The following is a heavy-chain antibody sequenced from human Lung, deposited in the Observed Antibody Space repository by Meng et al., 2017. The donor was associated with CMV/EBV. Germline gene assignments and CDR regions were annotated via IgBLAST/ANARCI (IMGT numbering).Heavy chain of an antibody. CDR2: NTPLLSMA. D-gene: IGHD2-15*01. CDR3: ASATYRATQQGWFDS. Sequence: SVXVSXXASGGIFNSYTFSWVRQAPGQGLEWMGRNTPLLSMANSAQKFQGRLTITADKSTSTVYMELHNLMSEDTAVYYCASATYRATQQGWFDSWGQGSLVTVSS. V-gene: IGHV1-69*02. CDR1: GGIFNSYT. J-gene: IGHJ5*01.